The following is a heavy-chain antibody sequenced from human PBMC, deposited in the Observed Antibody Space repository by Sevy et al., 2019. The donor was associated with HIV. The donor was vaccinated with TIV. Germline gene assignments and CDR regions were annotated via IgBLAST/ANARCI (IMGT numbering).Heavy chain of an antibody. CDR3: VKVKRGVGATGGDFDS. D-gene: IGHD1-26*01. J-gene: IGHJ4*02. CDR1: GLTFYSYA. V-gene: IGHV3-23*01. CDR2: VSGSGAST. Sequence: GGSLRLSCVASGLTFYSYAMSWVRQAPGKGLEWVSGVSGSGASTFYADSVKGRFTISRDNSKNMLHLQMNSLRAEDTTVYYCVKVKRGVGATGGDFDSWGQGALVTVSS.